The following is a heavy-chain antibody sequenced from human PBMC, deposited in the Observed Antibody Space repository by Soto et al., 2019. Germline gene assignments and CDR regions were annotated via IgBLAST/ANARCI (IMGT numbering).Heavy chain of an antibody. CDR3: ARARGYGGNSEWGAAFDI. CDR1: GGSTSSGGYS. V-gene: IGHV4-30-2*01. D-gene: IGHD4-17*01. CDR2: IYHSGST. J-gene: IGHJ3*02. Sequence: PSETLSLTCAVSGGSTSSGGYSWSWIRQPPGKGLEWIGYIYHSGSTYYNPSLKSRVTISVDRSKNQFSLKLSSVTAADTAVYYCARARGYGGNSEWGAAFDIWGQGTMVTVSS.